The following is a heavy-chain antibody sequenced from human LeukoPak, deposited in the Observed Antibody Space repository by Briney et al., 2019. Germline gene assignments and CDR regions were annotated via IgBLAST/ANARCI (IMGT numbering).Heavy chain of an antibody. CDR2: ISSSSSTI. Sequence: GGSLRLSCAASGFTFSSYSMNWVRQAPGKGLEWVSYISSSSSTIYYADSVKGRFTISRDNAKNSLYLQMNSLRAEDTAVYYCARDGGGYYGSGSYDGMDVWGQGTTVTVSS. D-gene: IGHD3-10*01. V-gene: IGHV3-48*04. CDR1: GFTFSSYS. J-gene: IGHJ6*02. CDR3: ARDGGGYYGSGSYDGMDV.